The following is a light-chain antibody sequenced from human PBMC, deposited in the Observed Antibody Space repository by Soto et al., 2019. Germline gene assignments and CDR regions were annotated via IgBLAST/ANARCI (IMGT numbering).Light chain of an antibody. V-gene: IGKV3-15*01. J-gene: IGKJ5*01. CDR3: QHYNNLLIR. CDR2: GAS. Sequence: EIVMTQSPATLSVSPGERATLSCRASQSVSSNLAWYQQKPGQAPRLLIYGASTRATGIPARFSGSGSGTEFTLTISSLQSLFFSVYYCQHYNNLLIRFGQETGLEV. CDR1: QSVSSN.